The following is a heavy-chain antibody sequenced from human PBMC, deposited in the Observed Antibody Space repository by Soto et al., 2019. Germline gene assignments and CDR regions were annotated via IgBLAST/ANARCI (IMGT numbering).Heavy chain of an antibody. V-gene: IGHV3-30*18. J-gene: IGHJ5*02. Sequence: GFLRLSCAASGFTFSSYGMHWVRQAPGKGLEWVAVISYDGSNKYYADSVKGRFTISRYNSKNTLYLQMNSLRAEDTAVYYCAKDLVDGDVRPNWFDXWGQVTLVTVSX. CDR3: AKDLVDGDVRPNWFDX. CDR2: ISYDGSNK. CDR1: GFTFSSYG.